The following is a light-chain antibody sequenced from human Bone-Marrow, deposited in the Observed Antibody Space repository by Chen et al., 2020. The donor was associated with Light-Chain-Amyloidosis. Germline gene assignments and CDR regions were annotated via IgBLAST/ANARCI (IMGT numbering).Light chain of an antibody. J-gene: IGKJ1*01. CDR3: QQRSTTPLT. CDR1: QSISIY. CDR2: GAS. Sequence: DIQMTQSPSSLSASVGGRVTITCRASQSISIYLNWYQQKPGKAPKLLISGASSLQSGVPSRFSGSGSGTDFTLTINSLQPEDFATYYCQQRSTTPLTFGQGTKVDIK. V-gene: IGKV1-39*01.